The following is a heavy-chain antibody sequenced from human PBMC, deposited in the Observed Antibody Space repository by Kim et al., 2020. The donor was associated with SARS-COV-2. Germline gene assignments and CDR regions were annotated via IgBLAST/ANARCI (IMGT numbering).Heavy chain of an antibody. Sequence: SVKVSCKASGGTFSSYTISWVRQAPGQGLEWMGRIIPILGIANYAQKFQGRVTITADKSTSTAYMELSSLRSEDTAVYYCARASSGGYSYGYPNYFDYWGQGTLVTVSS. CDR2: IIPILGIA. J-gene: IGHJ4*02. CDR3: ARASSGGYSYGYPNYFDY. CDR1: GGTFSSYT. V-gene: IGHV1-69*02. D-gene: IGHD5-18*01.